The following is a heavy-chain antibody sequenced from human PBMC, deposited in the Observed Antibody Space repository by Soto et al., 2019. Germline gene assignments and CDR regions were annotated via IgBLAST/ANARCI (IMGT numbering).Heavy chain of an antibody. CDR2: IRNRANSYTT. D-gene: IGHD1-20*01. CDR1: GFTFSDHY. J-gene: IGHJ4*02. Sequence: EVQLVESGGGLVQPGGSLRLSCAASGFTFSDHYMDWVRQAPGKGLEWVGRIRNRANSYTTEFAASVKGRFTISRDDSKNSLYLQMSTLKTEDTAVYYCAIVYRSNWNDAYFDYWGQGTLVTVSS. V-gene: IGHV3-72*01. CDR3: AIVYRSNWNDAYFDY.